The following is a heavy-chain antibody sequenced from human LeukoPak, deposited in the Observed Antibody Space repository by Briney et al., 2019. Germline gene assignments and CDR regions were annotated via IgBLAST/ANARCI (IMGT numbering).Heavy chain of an antibody. V-gene: IGHV4-30-4*08. J-gene: IGHJ4*02. CDR3: ARELYGSGSSQDY. CDR1: GGSISSGGYY. Sequence: SETLSLTCTVSGGSISSGGYYWSWIRQHPGKGLEWIGYIYYSGSTYYNPSLKSRVTISVDTSKNQFSLKLSSVTAADTAVYYCARELYGSGSSQDYWGQGTLVTVSS. CDR2: IYYSGST. D-gene: IGHD3-10*01.